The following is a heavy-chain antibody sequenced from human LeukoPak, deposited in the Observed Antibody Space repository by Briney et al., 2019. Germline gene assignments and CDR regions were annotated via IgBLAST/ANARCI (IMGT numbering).Heavy chain of an antibody. V-gene: IGHV4-4*07. Sequence: SETLSLTCTVSGGSISSYYWSWIRQPAGKGLECIGRIYTSGSTNYNPSFKSRVTMSVDTSKNQFSLKLISVTAADTAVYYCARGRGDFWSGYYTGLLYYMDVWGKGTTVTVSS. J-gene: IGHJ6*03. CDR2: IYTSGST. CDR3: ARGRGDFWSGYYTGLLYYMDV. D-gene: IGHD3-3*01. CDR1: GGSISSYY.